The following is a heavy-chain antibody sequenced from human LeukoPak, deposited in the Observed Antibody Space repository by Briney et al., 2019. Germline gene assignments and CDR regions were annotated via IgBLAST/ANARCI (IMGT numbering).Heavy chain of an antibody. J-gene: IGHJ4*02. V-gene: IGHV1-3*01. D-gene: IGHD6-19*01. Sequence: GASVKVSCKASGYTFTSYAMHWVRQAPGQRLEWMGWINAGNGNTKYSQKFQGRVTITRDTSASTAYMELSSLRSEDTAVYYCARDPAVAGSSPLGYWGQGTLVTVS. CDR3: ARDPAVAGSSPLGY. CDR2: INAGNGNT. CDR1: GYTFTSYA.